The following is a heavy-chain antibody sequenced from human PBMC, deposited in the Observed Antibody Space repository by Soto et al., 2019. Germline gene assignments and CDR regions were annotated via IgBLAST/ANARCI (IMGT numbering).Heavy chain of an antibody. CDR1: GFIFSNYA. J-gene: IGHJ4*02. D-gene: IGHD3-10*01. CDR3: ARGTGSGSFLIDY. Sequence: QVQLVESGGGVVQPGRSLRLSCEASGFIFSNYAMHWVRQAPGQELEWVALIWFDGSYENYAESVKGRFTISRDNSKNTLYFQMNSLRVEDTAVYFCARGTGSGSFLIDYWGQGTLVTVSS. CDR2: IWFDGSYE. V-gene: IGHV3-33*01.